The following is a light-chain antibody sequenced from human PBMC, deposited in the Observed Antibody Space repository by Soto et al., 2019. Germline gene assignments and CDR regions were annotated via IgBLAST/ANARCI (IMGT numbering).Light chain of an antibody. V-gene: IGKV3-15*01. Sequence: EIVMTQSPATLSVSPGERATLSCRASQSVSSNLAWYQQKPGQAPRLLIYGASTRATGIPARFSGSGSGTEFTLTISSLQSEDFAVYYCQQYNNWPPMYTFGQVTMLEIK. CDR3: QQYNNWPPMYT. CDR1: QSVSSN. J-gene: IGKJ2*01. CDR2: GAS.